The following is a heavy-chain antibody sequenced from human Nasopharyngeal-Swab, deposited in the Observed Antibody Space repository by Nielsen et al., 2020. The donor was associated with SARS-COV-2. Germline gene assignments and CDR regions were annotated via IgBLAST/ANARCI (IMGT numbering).Heavy chain of an antibody. CDR3: ASLRRDGYNDLDY. CDR1: GGSISSGGYY. D-gene: IGHD5-24*01. CDR2: IYYSGST. Sequence: SETLSLTCTVSGGSISSGGYYWSWIRQHPGKGLEWIGHIYYSGSTYYNPSLKSRVTISVDTSKNQFSLKLSSVTAADTAVYYCASLRRDGYNDLDYWGQGTLVTVSS. J-gene: IGHJ4*02. V-gene: IGHV4-31*03.